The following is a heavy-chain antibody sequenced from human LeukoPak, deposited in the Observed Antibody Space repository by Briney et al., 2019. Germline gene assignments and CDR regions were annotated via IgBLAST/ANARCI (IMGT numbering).Heavy chain of an antibody. CDR2: IYWDDDK. Sequence: SGPTLVNPTQTLTLTCTFSGFSLITNGVGVGWIRQPPGEALEWLALIYWDDDKRYSPSLRNRLTITKDTSKNQVVLTLTNMDPVDTATYYCAHRREYSSAWYWANFDYWGRGTLVTVSS. V-gene: IGHV2-5*02. J-gene: IGHJ4*02. CDR1: GFSLITNGVG. CDR3: AHRREYSSAWYWANFDY. D-gene: IGHD6-13*01.